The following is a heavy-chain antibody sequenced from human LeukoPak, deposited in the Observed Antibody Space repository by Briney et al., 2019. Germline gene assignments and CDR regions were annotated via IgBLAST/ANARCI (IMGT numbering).Heavy chain of an antibody. V-gene: IGHV1-46*01. CDR2: INPSGGST. CDR3: ARGPTDLYDPYYFDY. D-gene: IGHD3-16*01. Sequence: ASVKVSCKASGYTFTSYYMHWVRQAPGQGLEWMGIINPSGGSTSYAQKFQGRVTMTRDTSTSTVYMELSSLRSEDTAVYYCARGPTDLYDPYYFDYWGQGTLVTVSS. J-gene: IGHJ4*02. CDR1: GYTFTSYY.